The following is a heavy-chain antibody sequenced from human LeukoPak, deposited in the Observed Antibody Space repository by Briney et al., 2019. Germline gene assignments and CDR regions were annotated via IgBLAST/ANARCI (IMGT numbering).Heavy chain of an antibody. D-gene: IGHD2-15*01. CDR2: ISSSSSYI. CDR3: AKGSGGSCYTSNDY. CDR1: GFTFSSYS. V-gene: IGHV3-21*04. J-gene: IGHJ4*02. Sequence: GGSLRLSCAASGFTFSSYSMSWVRQAPGKGLEWVSSISSSSSYIYYADSVKGRFTISRDNSKNTLYLQMNSLGAEDTAVYYCAKGSGGSCYTSNDYWGQGTLVTVSS.